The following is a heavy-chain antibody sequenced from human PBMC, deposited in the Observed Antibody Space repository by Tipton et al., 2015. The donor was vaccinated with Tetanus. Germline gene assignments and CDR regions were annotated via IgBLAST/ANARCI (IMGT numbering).Heavy chain of an antibody. V-gene: IGHV3-23*01. J-gene: IGHJ3*02. D-gene: IGHD4-23*01. CDR1: GFTFGTYA. Sequence: SLRLSCAASGFTFGTYAMSWVRQAPGKGLEWVSTISGSGAGTYYAASVKGRVAVSRDNSKDSLFLQMHSLSAEDTAVYYCDCRGNHYYEIGNSSQAHAFDIWGQGTMVIVSS. CDR3: DCRGNHYYEIGNSSQAHAFDI. CDR2: ISGSGAGT.